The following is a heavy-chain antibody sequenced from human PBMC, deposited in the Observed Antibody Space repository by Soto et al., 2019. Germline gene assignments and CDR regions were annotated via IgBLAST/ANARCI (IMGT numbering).Heavy chain of an antibody. CDR2: IYPGDSDT. D-gene: IGHD2-15*01. CDR3: ARLLGYCSGGSCSVDYFDY. Sequence: GELLKISWKGAWYRFTSYCSGRVRQITWKGLEWMGIIYPGDSDTRYSPSFQGQVTISADKSISTAYVRWSSLKASDTAMYYCARLLGYCSGGSCSVDYFDYWGQGTLVTVSS. J-gene: IGHJ4*02. CDR1: WYRFTSYC. V-gene: IGHV5-51*01.